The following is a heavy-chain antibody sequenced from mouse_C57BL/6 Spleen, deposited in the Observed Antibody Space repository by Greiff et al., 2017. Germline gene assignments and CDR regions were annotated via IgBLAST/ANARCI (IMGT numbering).Heavy chain of an antibody. CDR2: IYPGDGDT. Sequence: QVQLQQSGPELVKPGASVKISCKASGYAFSSSWMNWVKQRPGKGLEWIGRIYPGDGDTNYNGKFKGKATLTADKSSSTAYMQLSSLTSEDSAVYFCARGTYGSSHRDYWGQGTTLTVSS. V-gene: IGHV1-82*01. CDR1: GYAFSSSW. J-gene: IGHJ2*01. CDR3: ARGTYGSSHRDY. D-gene: IGHD1-1*01.